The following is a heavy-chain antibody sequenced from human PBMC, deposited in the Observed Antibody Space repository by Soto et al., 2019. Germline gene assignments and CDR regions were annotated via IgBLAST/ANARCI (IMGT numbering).Heavy chain of an antibody. J-gene: IGHJ4*02. D-gene: IGHD4-17*01. Sequence: GESLKISCAASGFTFSSYAMHWVRQAPGKGLEWVAVISYDGSNKYYADSVKGRFTISRDNSKNTLYLQMDSLRAEDTAVYYCARDQETHYGSFDYWGQGTLVTVSS. CDR1: GFTFSSYA. CDR3: ARDQETHYGSFDY. V-gene: IGHV3-30-3*01. CDR2: ISYDGSNK.